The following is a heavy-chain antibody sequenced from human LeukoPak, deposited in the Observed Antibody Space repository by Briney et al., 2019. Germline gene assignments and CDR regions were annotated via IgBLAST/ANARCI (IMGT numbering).Heavy chain of an antibody. J-gene: IGHJ4*02. D-gene: IGHD5-24*01. CDR3: ARNRDGYNSFDY. CDR2: IYYSGSS. V-gene: IGHV4-31*03. Sequence: PSETLSLTCTVSGGSINNGGYYWSWIRQHPGKGLEWIGYIYYSGSSYYNPSLRSRVTISVDTSKNHFSLKLSSVAAADTAVYYCARNRDGYNSFDYWGQGTLVTVSS. CDR1: GGSINNGGYY.